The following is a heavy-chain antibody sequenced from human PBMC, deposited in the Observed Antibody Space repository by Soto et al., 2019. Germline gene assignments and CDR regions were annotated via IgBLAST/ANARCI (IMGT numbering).Heavy chain of an antibody. CDR1: GFTFSSYG. J-gene: IGHJ6*02. D-gene: IGHD1-7*01. CDR2: IWYDGSNK. V-gene: IGHV3-33*01. Sequence: QVQLVESGGGVVQPGRSLRLSCAASGFTFSSYGMHWVRQAPGKGLEWVAVIWYDGSNKYYADSVKGRFTISRDNSKNTLYLQMNSLRAEDTAVYYCARDPGGGTGTRSHYYGMDVWGQGTTVTVSS. CDR3: ARDPGGGTGTRSHYYGMDV.